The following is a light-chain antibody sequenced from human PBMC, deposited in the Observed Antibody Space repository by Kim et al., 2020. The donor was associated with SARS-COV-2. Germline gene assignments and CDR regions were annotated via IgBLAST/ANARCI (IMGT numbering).Light chain of an antibody. V-gene: IGKV1-39*01. J-gene: IGKJ5*01. Sequence: ASVGDRVPITCRASQSISSYLNWYQQKPGKAPKLLIYAASSLQSGVPSRFSGSGSGTDFTLTISSLQPEDFATYYCQQGYSTPITFGQGTRLEIK. CDR1: QSISSY. CDR2: AAS. CDR3: QQGYSTPIT.